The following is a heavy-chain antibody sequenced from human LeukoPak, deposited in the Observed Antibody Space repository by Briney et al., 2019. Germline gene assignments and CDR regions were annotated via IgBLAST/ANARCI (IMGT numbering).Heavy chain of an antibody. CDR3: ARGIEYYDFWSGYSFYMDV. CDR2: INAGNGNT. D-gene: IGHD3-3*01. J-gene: IGHJ6*03. CDR1: GYTFTSYA. Sequence: ASVKVSCKASGYTFTSYAMHWVRQAPGQRLEWMGWINAGNGNTKYSQEFQGRVTITRDTSASTAYMELSSLRSEDMAVCYCARGIEYYDFWSGYSFYMDVWGKGTTVTVSS. V-gene: IGHV1-3*03.